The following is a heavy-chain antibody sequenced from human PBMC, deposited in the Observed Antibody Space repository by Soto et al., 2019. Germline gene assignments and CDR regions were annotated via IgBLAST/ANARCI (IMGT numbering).Heavy chain of an antibody. D-gene: IGHD1-1*01. CDR1: GGSFSGYF. CDR3: VRGLYTYNSRYFDY. CDR2: INNRGIT. V-gene: IGHV4-34*01. J-gene: IGHJ4*02. Sequence: SETLSLTCTVSGGSFSGYFWTWIRQPPGKGLEWLAEINNRGITNYNPPVESRVSMSVDTSKNQFSLRLYSVTAADTAVYYCVRGLYTYNSRYFDYWGQGTLVTVSS.